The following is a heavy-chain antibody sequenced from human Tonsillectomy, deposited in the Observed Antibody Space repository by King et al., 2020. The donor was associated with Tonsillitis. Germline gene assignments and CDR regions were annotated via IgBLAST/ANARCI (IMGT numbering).Heavy chain of an antibody. CDR1: GGSISSSSNY. D-gene: IGHD6-19*01. CDR2: IYYSVST. CDR3: ARRGSYSSGWFDY. Sequence: QLQESGPGLVHPSETLSLSSTVSGGSISSSSNYFGWIRQPPRKWLEWIGSIYYSVSTYYNPSLKSRVTISVDTSKNQLSLKLSSVTAADTAVYYCARRGSYSSGWFDYWGQGTLVTVSS. V-gene: IGHV4-39*01. J-gene: IGHJ4*02.